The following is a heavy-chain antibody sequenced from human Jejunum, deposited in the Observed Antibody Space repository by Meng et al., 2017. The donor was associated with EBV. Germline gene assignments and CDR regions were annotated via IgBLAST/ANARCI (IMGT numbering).Heavy chain of an antibody. D-gene: IGHD4-11*01. CDR3: ARGSGYSDYMFDY. Sequence: VGLWGRGGGVVQPGRFLRLSGLGSGFMFSDHGMHWVRQAPGKGLEWVAIVSYDGRKEYYADSVKGRFTVSRDSSKNEVSLQMDSLRPEDTAVYYCARGSGYSDYMFDYWGQGALVTVSS. V-gene: IGHV3-30*03. J-gene: IGHJ4*02. CDR2: VSYDGRKE. CDR1: GFMFSDHG.